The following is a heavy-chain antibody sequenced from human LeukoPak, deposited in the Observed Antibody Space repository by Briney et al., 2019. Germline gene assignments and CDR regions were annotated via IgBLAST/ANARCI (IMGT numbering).Heavy chain of an antibody. J-gene: IGHJ4*02. CDR1: GFTFGDYA. CDR3: AKSKTLAVAGAIDH. CDR2: IGWNSGSI. D-gene: IGHD6-19*01. V-gene: IGHV3-9*03. Sequence: SLRLSCAASGFTFGDYAMHWVRQPPGKGLEWVSGIGWNSGSIVYADSVRGRFTIPRDNAKNSLYLQMKSLRAEDMALYYCAKSKTLAVAGAIDHWGQGALVTVSS.